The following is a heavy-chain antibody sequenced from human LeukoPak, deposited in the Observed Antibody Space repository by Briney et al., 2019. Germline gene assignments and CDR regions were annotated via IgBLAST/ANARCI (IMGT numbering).Heavy chain of an antibody. CDR3: ARHLGSGGAYAFDY. D-gene: IGHD6-25*01. J-gene: IGHJ4*02. CDR2: IYDSEYT. V-gene: IGHV4-59*08. CDR1: GSSLRGYY. Sequence: PSETLSLTCILSGSSLRGYYWSWIRQPPGKGLEWIGYIYDSEYTSYNPSLKSRVSMSFDTLSNQYSLWLTSVTAADTSVYCCARHLGSGGAYAFDYWGQGTMVTVSS.